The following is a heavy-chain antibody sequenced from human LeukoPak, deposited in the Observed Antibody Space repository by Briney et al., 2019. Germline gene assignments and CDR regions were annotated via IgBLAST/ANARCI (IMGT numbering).Heavy chain of an antibody. D-gene: IGHD4-23*01. Sequence: PSETLSLTCTVSGGSISSGGYYWSWIRQHPGKGLEWIGYIYYSGSTYYNPSLKSRVTISVDTSKNQFSLKLSSVTAADTAVYYCARDGVTIEAFDIWGQGTMVTVSS. V-gene: IGHV4-31*03. CDR3: ARDGVTIEAFDI. J-gene: IGHJ3*02. CDR2: IYYSGST. CDR1: GGSISSGGYY.